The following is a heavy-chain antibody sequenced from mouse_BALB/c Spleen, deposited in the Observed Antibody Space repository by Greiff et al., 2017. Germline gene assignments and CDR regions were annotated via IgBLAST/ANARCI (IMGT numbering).Heavy chain of an antibody. V-gene: IGHV1-15*01. Sequence: VQLQQSGAELVRPGASVTLSCKASGYTFTDYEMHWVKQTPVHGLEWIGAIDPETGGTAYNQKFKGKATLTADKSSSTAYMELRSLTSEDSAVYYCTRDGGNAMDYWGQGTSVTVSS. D-gene: IGHD1-1*02. J-gene: IGHJ4*01. CDR3: TRDGGNAMDY. CDR1: GYTFTDYE. CDR2: IDPETGGT.